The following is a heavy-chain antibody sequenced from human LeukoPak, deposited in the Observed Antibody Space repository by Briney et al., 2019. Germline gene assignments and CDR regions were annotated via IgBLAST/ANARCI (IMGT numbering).Heavy chain of an antibody. J-gene: IGHJ6*02. V-gene: IGHV3-23*01. D-gene: IGHD1-26*01. CDR3: AKAKWDISYYGMDV. Sequence: GGSLRLSCAASGFTFSSYAMAWVRQAPGKGLEWASAISGSGGSTYYADSVKGRFTISRDNSKNTLFLQMNSLRAEDTAVYFCAKAKWDISYYGMDVWGQGTTVTVSS. CDR1: GFTFSSYA. CDR2: ISGSGGST.